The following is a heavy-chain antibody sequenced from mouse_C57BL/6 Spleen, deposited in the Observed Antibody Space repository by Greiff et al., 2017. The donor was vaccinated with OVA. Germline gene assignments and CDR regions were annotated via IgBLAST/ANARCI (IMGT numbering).Heavy chain of an antibody. CDR2: IDPEDGDT. CDR3: TTLLRYYGSSHFAY. J-gene: IGHJ3*01. V-gene: IGHV14-1*01. CDR1: GFNIKDYY. D-gene: IGHD1-1*01. Sequence: EVQLQQSGAELVRPGASVTLSCTASGFNIKDYYMHWVKQRPEQGLEWIGRIDPEDGDTEYAPKFQGKATMTADTSSNTAYLQLSSLTSEDTAVDYCTTLLRYYGSSHFAYWGQGTLVTVSA.